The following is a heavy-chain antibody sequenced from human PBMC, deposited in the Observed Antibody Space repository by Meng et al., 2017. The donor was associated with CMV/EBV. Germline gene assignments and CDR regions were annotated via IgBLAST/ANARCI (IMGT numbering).Heavy chain of an antibody. D-gene: IGHD5-18*01. CDR2: INPDSGGT. Sequence: ASGSTSTGYYMRWVRQAAGQGLEWMGWINPDSGGTNYAQKFQGRVTMTRDTSISTAYMELSRLRSDDTAVYYCARGYSYGYPWFDPWGQGTLVTVSS. CDR3: ARGYSYGYPWFDP. J-gene: IGHJ5*02. CDR1: GSTSTGYY. V-gene: IGHV1-2*02.